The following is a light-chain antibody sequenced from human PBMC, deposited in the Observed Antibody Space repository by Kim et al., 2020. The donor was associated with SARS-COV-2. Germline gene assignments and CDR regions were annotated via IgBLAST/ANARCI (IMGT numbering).Light chain of an antibody. CDR1: VLAKKY. CDR3: YSATDNDLV. J-gene: IGLJ2*01. V-gene: IGLV3-27*01. Sequence: SVSPGQTARFTCSGDVLAKKYARWFQKKAGQAPVMVIYKDSERPSGIPERFSGSSSGTTVTLTISGAHVEDEADYYCYSATDNDLVFGGGTQLTV. CDR2: KDS.